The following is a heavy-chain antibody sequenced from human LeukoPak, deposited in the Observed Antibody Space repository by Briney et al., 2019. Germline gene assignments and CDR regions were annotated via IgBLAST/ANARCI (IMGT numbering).Heavy chain of an antibody. V-gene: IGHV4-4*07. CDR2: IYSSGST. CDR1: GGSINSYY. Sequence: SETLSVTCAVPGGSINSYYWSWIRPRAGKGLAWIGRIYSSGSTNYNPSLKSRVSMSVDTSKNQFSLKLTSVTAADTAVYYCARGGKATVVTMWGQGILVTVSS. J-gene: IGHJ4*02. CDR3: ARGGKATVVTM. D-gene: IGHD4-23*01.